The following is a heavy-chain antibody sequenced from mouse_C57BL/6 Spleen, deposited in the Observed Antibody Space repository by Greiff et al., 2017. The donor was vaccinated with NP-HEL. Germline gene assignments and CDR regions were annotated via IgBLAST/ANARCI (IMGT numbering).Heavy chain of an antibody. CDR2: IYPGDGDT. D-gene: IGHD1-1*01. J-gene: IGHJ2*01. Sequence: QVQLQQSGPELVKPGASVKISCKASGYAFSSSWMNWVKQRPGKGLEWIGRIYPGDGDTNYNGKFKGKATLTADKSSSTTYMQLSSLTSADSAVYYCARPQFITTVVAPFDYWGQGTTLTVSS. CDR1: GYAFSSSW. CDR3: ARPQFITTVVAPFDY. V-gene: IGHV1-82*01.